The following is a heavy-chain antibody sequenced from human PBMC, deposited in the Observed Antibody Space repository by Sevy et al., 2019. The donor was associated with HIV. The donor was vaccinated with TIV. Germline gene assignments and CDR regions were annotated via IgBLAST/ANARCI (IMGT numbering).Heavy chain of an antibody. D-gene: IGHD6-13*01. CDR1: GFTFSSYA. V-gene: IGHV3-23*01. CDR2: ISGSGGST. J-gene: IGHJ4*02. Sequence: GGSLRLSCAASGFTFSSYAMSWVRQAPGKGLEWVSAISGSGGSTYYADSVRGRFTISRENSKNTLYLQMNILRAEDTAVYYCAKRSSSSWYYIGYWGQGTLVTVSS. CDR3: AKRSSSSWYYIGY.